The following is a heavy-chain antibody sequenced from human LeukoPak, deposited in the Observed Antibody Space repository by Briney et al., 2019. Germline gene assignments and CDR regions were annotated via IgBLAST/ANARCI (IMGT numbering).Heavy chain of an antibody. Sequence: GGSLRLSCAASGFTFNSYEMNWVRQAPGKGLEWVSYINSGGSAIYYAASVKGRFTISRDNAKNSLYLQMNSLRAEDTAVYYCASILRSSSGYYFDYWGQGTLVTVSS. J-gene: IGHJ4*02. D-gene: IGHD3-10*01. CDR3: ASILRSSSGYYFDY. V-gene: IGHV3-48*03. CDR2: INSGGSAI. CDR1: GFTFNSYE.